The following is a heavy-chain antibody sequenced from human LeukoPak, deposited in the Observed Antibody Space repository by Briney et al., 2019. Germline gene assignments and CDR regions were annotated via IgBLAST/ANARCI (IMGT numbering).Heavy chain of an antibody. J-gene: IGHJ6*03. V-gene: IGHV3-74*01. D-gene: IGHD4-11*01. Sequence: AGGSLRLSCAASGFTFSSYWMHWVRQAPGKGLVWVSRINGDGSTTNYADSVKGRFTISRDNAKNTLYLQMNSLRAEDTAVYYYASRTTVTTFAYYYYYMDVWGKGTTVTVSS. CDR3: ASRTTVTTFAYYYYYMDV. CDR1: GFTFSSYW. CDR2: INGDGSTT.